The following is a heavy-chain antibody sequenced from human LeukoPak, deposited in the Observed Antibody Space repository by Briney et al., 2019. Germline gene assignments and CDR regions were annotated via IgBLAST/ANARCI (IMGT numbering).Heavy chain of an antibody. D-gene: IGHD3-3*01. CDR1: GYTFTGSG. J-gene: IGHJ4*02. V-gene: IGHV1-18*01. CDR3: ARIFTISDLFDY. Sequence: ASVKVSCKASGYTFTGSGISWVRQAPGQGLEWMGWISAYNGNTNYAQKLQGRVTMTTDTSTSAAYMELRSLRSDDTAVYYCARIFTISDLFDYWGQGTLVTVSS. CDR2: ISAYNGNT.